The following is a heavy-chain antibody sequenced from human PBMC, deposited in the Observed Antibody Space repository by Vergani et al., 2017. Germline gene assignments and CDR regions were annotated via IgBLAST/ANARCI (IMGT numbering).Heavy chain of an antibody. D-gene: IGHD3-22*01. CDR2: INPNSGGT. CDR3: ARERRWYDSMSYGMDV. J-gene: IGHJ6*02. Sequence: QVQLVQSGAEVKKPGASVKVSCKASGYTFTGYYMHWVRQAPGQGLEWMGWINPNSGGTNYAQKFQGWVTMTRDTSISTAYMELSWLRADDTAVYYCARERRWYDSMSYGMDVWGQGTTVTVSS. CDR1: GYTFTGYY. V-gene: IGHV1-2*04.